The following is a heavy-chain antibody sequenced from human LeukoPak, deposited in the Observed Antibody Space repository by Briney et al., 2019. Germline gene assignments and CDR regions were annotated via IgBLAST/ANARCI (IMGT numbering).Heavy chain of an antibody. J-gene: IGHJ6*03. V-gene: IGHV1-46*01. Sequence: ASVKVSCKASGYTFTSYYMHWVRQAPGQGLEWMGIINPSGGSTSYAQKFQGRVTMTRDMSTSTVYMELSSLRSEDTAVYYCASVGGYSSSWPTKHQVRVCYMDVWGKGTTVTVSS. D-gene: IGHD6-13*01. CDR3: ASVGGYSSSWPTKHQVRVCYMDV. CDR1: GYTFTSYY. CDR2: INPSGGST.